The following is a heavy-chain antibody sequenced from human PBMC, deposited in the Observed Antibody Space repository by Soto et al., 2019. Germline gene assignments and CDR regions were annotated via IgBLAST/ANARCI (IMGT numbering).Heavy chain of an antibody. D-gene: IGHD6-13*01. V-gene: IGHV1-69*13. Sequence: SVKVSCKASGGTFSSYAISWVRQAPGQGLEWMGGIIPIFGTANYAQKFQGRVTITADESTSTAYMELSSLRSEDTAVYYCARLGIAAAGPDYWGQGTLVTVSS. CDR3: ARLGIAAAGPDY. CDR2: IIPIFGTA. CDR1: GGTFSSYA. J-gene: IGHJ4*02.